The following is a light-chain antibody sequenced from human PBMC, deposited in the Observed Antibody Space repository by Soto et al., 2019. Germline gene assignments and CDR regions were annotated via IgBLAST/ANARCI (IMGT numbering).Light chain of an antibody. CDR3: SSYTSSSTRV. CDR1: SSDVGGYNY. J-gene: IGLJ2*01. CDR2: EVS. V-gene: IGLV2-14*01. Sequence: QSALTQPASVSGSPGQSITISCTGTSSDVGGYNYVSWYQQHPGKAPKLIIYEVSNRPSGISNRFSGSKSGNTASLTISGLPAEDEADYYFSSYTSSSTRVFGGGTKLTVL.